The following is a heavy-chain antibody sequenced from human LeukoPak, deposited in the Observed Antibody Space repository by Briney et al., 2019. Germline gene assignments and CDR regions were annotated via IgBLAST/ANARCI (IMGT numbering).Heavy chain of an antibody. CDR1: GGSMSSYY. CDR2: IYFTGST. CDR3: ARDRVGQQLVGRNYYYYYMDV. J-gene: IGHJ6*03. V-gene: IGHV4-4*07. D-gene: IGHD6-13*01. Sequence: SETLSLTCTVSGGSMSSYYWSWIRQPAGKGLEWIGRIYFTGSTKYNPSLKSRVTMSVDMSKNQFFLKLSSVTAADTAVYYCARDRVGQQLVGRNYYYYYMDVWGKGTTVTISS.